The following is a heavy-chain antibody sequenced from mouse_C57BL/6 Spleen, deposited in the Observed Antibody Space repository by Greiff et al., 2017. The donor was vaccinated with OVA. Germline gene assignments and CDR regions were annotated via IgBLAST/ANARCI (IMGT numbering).Heavy chain of an antibody. D-gene: IGHD2-4*01. Sequence: QVQLKQPGAELVKPGASVKVSCKASGYTFTSYWMHWVKQRPGQGLEWIGRIHPSDSDTNYNQKFKGKATLTVDKSSNTAYMQLSSLTSEDSAVYYCAIDDYDPFAYWGQGTLVTVSA. CDR1: GYTFTSYW. CDR3: AIDDYDPFAY. CDR2: IHPSDSDT. V-gene: IGHV1-74*01. J-gene: IGHJ3*01.